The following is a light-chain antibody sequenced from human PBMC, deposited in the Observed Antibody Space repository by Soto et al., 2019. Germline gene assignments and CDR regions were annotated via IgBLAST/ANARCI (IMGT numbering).Light chain of an antibody. CDR1: QSITKC. J-gene: IGKJ1*01. V-gene: IGKV3-11*01. CDR3: QQCITGPLT. Sequence: DILLTQSPSTLSSSPGDRATLTCRASQSITKCLAWYQQRPGKAPRLLIYEASDLESGVPARFSGSGSGTEFTLTISSLQPDDFASYYCQQCITGPLTFGQGTKVEIK. CDR2: EAS.